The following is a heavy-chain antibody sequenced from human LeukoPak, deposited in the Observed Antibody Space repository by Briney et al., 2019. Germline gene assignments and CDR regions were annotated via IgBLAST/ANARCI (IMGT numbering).Heavy chain of an antibody. D-gene: IGHD6-6*01. CDR1: GYTFTSYG. CDR2: MNPNSGNT. V-gene: IGHV1-8*02. Sequence: ASVKVSCKASGYTFTSYGISWVRQATGQGLEWMGWMNPNSGNTGYAQKFQGRVTMTRNTSISTAYMELSSLRSEDTAVYYCARGSSSPLYYYYYGMDVWGQGTTVTVSS. CDR3: ARGSSSPLYYYYYGMDV. J-gene: IGHJ6*02.